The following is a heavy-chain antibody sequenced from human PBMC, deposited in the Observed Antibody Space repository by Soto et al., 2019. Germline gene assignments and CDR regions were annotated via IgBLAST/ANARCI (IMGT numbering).Heavy chain of an antibody. Sequence: NPSETLSLTCTVSGGSISSSSYYWGWIRQPPGKGLEWIGSIYYSGSTYYNPSLKSRVTISVDTSKNQFSLKLSSVTAADTAVYYCARLRSNYLLGYHYYGMDVWGQGTTVTVSS. D-gene: IGHD4-4*01. J-gene: IGHJ6*02. V-gene: IGHV4-39*01. CDR1: GGSISSSSYY. CDR2: IYYSGST. CDR3: ARLRSNYLLGYHYYGMDV.